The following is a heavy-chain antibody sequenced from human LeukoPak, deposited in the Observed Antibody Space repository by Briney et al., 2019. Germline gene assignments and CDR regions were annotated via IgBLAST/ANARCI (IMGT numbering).Heavy chain of an antibody. CDR1: GFTFSGYW. Sequence: GGSLRLSCVASGFTFSGYWMHWVRQPPGKGLVWVSRIKSDGSMTNYADSVKGRFTISRDNTKNTLYLQMNSLRAEDTAVYYCASQVVGAAFDPWGQGALVTVSS. J-gene: IGHJ5*02. CDR2: IKSDGSMT. V-gene: IGHV3-74*01. CDR3: ASQVVGAAFDP. D-gene: IGHD2-15*01.